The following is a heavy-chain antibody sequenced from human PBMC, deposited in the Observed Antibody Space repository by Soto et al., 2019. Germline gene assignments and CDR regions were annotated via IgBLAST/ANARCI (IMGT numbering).Heavy chain of an antibody. V-gene: IGHV3-30-3*01. CDR1: GFAFSSYA. CDR3: ARDPLLTYYYDSSGYYTPGYYYGMDV. Sequence: HPGGSLRLSCAASGFAFSSYAMHWVRQAPGKGLEWVAVISYDGSNKYYADSVKGRFTISRDNSKNTLYLQMNSLRAEDTAVYYCARDPLLTYYYDSSGYYTPGYYYGMDVWGQGTTVTVSS. J-gene: IGHJ6*02. CDR2: ISYDGSNK. D-gene: IGHD3-22*01.